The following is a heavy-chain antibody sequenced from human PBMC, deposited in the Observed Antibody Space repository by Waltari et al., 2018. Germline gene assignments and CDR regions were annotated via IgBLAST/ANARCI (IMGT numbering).Heavy chain of an antibody. V-gene: IGHV3-74*01. CDR1: GFTYSNHR. CDR2: INGDGSTS. J-gene: IGHJ6*02. CDR3: ARLAPKTYRSPVPGRDYYYGLDV. D-gene: IGHD6-13*01. Sequence: EEQLVESGGGLVQPGDSLRLSCAASGFTYSNHRMHWVRQAPGKGLVWVSRINGDGSTSNYADSVKGRFTISRDNTKKTLYLQMKRLRVEDTAVYYCARLAPKTYRSPVPGRDYYYGLDVWGQGTTVTVSS.